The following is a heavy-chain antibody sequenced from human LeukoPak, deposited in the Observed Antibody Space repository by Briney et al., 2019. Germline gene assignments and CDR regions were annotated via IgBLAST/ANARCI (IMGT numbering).Heavy chain of an antibody. CDR1: GFTFSSYW. CDR2: IKQDGIEK. V-gene: IGHV3-7*01. Sequence: PGGSLRLSCAASGFTFSSYWMDWVRQVPGKGPEWVANIKQDGIEKYFVGSVKGRCANSRDNAKNLLYLQMTSLRVEDTAAYYCAREGMVRGVPDAFDLWGQGTMVTVSS. J-gene: IGHJ3*01. CDR3: AREGMVRGVPDAFDL. D-gene: IGHD3-10*01.